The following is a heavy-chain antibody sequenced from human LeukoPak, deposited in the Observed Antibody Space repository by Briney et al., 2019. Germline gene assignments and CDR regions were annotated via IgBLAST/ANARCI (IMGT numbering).Heavy chain of an antibody. Sequence: ASVKVSCKASGDTFSSNYVQWVRQAPGQGLEWMGIIHPSGGSTTYAQKFQGRVTMTRDTSTSTVYMELSSLRSEDTAVYYCARVRFSSGWYIAFDMWGQGTMVTVS. D-gene: IGHD6-19*01. CDR3: ARVRFSSGWYIAFDM. CDR1: GDTFSSNY. J-gene: IGHJ3*02. CDR2: IHPSGGST. V-gene: IGHV1-46*01.